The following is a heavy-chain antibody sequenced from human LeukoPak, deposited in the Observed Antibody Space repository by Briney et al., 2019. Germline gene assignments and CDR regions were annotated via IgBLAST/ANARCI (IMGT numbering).Heavy chain of an antibody. CDR2: ISYDGSNK. CDR3: AKFGAAAAGFDY. Sequence: PGRSLRLSCAASGFTFSRYGMHWVRQAPGKGLEWVAVISYDGSNKYYADSVKGRFTISRDNSKNTLYLQMNSLRAEDTAVYYCAKFGAAAAGFDYWGQGTLVTVSS. CDR1: GFTFSRYG. J-gene: IGHJ4*02. V-gene: IGHV3-30*18. D-gene: IGHD6-13*01.